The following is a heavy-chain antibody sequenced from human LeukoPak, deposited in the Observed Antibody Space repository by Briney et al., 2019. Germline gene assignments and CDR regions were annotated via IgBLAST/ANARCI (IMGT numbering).Heavy chain of an antibody. D-gene: IGHD5-24*01. Sequence: PGGSLRLSCAASGFTFSSYGMHWVRQAPGKGLEWVGVISYDGDTENYADSVKGRFTISRDNSKNTLHLQMNSLRTEDTAVYFCAGPSTNYPYLYYFDYWGQGTLVTVSS. CDR2: ISYDGDTE. V-gene: IGHV3-30*19. J-gene: IGHJ4*02. CDR1: GFTFSSYG. CDR3: AGPSTNYPYLYYFDY.